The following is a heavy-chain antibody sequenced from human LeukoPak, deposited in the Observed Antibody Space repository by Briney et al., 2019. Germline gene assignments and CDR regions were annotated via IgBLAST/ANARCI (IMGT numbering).Heavy chain of an antibody. V-gene: IGHV3-23*01. CDR2: ISSRGGST. CDR1: GFTLSSYG. D-gene: IGHD3-10*01. Sequence: PGGSLRLSRAPSGFTLSSYGMSAVRQAPGKGLEWVSGISSRGGSTHYADSVKGRFTIFRDNSKNTLYLQMNSLRAEDTAVYYCAKDRNYYGSGCYNWFDPWGQGTLVTVSS. CDR3: AKDRNYYGSGCYNWFDP. J-gene: IGHJ5*02.